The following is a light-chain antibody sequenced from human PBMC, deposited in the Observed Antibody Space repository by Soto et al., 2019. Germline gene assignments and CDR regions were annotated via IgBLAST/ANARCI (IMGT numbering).Light chain of an antibody. CDR2: DVD. V-gene: IGLV2-11*01. CDR1: SSDVGNYNY. J-gene: IGLJ2*01. CDR3: CSYAGNNIVI. Sequence: QSALTQPPSVSGSPGQSVSISCTGTSSDVGNYNYVSWYQQHPGKAPKLMIFDVDRRPSGVPDRFSGSKSGNTASLTISGLQAEDEADYYCCSYAGNNIVIFGGGTKLTVL.